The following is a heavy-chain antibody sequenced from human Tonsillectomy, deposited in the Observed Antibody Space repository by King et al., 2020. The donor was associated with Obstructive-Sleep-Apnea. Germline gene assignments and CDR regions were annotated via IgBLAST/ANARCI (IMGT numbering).Heavy chain of an antibody. V-gene: IGHV1-46*01. Sequence: VQLVQSGAEVKKPGASVKVSCKASGYTFTSYYMHWVRQAPGQGLEWMGIINPSGGSTSYAQKFQGRVTMTRDTSTSTVYMELSSLRSEDTAVYYCARETLLEVRGVTAFDIWGQGTMVTVSS. CDR2: INPSGGST. CDR3: ARETLLEVRGVTAFDI. CDR1: GYTFTSYY. J-gene: IGHJ3*02. D-gene: IGHD3-10*01.